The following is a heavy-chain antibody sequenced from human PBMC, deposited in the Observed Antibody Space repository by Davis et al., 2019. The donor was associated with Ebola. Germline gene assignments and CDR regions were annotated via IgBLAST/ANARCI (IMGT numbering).Heavy chain of an antibody. D-gene: IGHD1-26*01. CDR2: IRSKANSYAT. V-gene: IGHV3-73*01. Sequence: GGSLRLSCAASGFTFSGSAMHWVRQASGKGLEWVGRIRSKANSYATAYAASVKGRFTISRDDSKNTAYLQMNSLKTEDTAVYYCARGGYSGSYLNFDYWGQGTLVTVSS. CDR3: ARGGYSGSYLNFDY. CDR1: GFTFSGSA. J-gene: IGHJ4*02.